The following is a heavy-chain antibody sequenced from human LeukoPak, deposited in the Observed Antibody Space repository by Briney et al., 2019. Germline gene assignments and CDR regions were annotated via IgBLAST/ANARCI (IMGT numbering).Heavy chain of an antibody. CDR1: GFTFSTSA. V-gene: IGHV3-30-3*01. CDR2: ISYDGSLK. Sequence: GGSLRLSCAASGFTFSTSAMNWVRQSPGKGLEWLAVISYDGSLKYYADSVKGRFTVSRDNSNSALYLQMNSLTTEDTALYFCAKDAYSSVSPRYFDYWGQGTLVTVPS. CDR3: AKDAYSSVSPRYFDY. D-gene: IGHD5-18*01. J-gene: IGHJ4*02.